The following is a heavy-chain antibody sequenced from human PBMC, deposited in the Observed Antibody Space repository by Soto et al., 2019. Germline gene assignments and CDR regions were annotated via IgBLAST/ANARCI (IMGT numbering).Heavy chain of an antibody. Sequence: QVQLQESGPGLVKPSETLSLTCTVSGASISSADYYWSRIGQTQGKGLQWNGYIFHSGETYYTPSLESRLSIAIDAYKNQLSLNLTSVNAAATSVYFYGRSHNVLGAFEVWGPGTVVTVSS. J-gene: IGHJ3*01. CDR3: GRSHNVLGAFEV. D-gene: IGHD3-16*01. CDR1: GASISSADYY. CDR2: IFHSGET. V-gene: IGHV4-30-4*08.